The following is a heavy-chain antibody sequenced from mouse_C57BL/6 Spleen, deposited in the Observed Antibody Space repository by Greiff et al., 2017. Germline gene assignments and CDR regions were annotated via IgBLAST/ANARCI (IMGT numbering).Heavy chain of an antibody. CDR3: ARSVFYYSNREDAMDY. CDR2: IDPSDSYT. J-gene: IGHJ4*01. CDR1: GYTFTSYW. D-gene: IGHD2-5*01. V-gene: IGHV1-69*01. Sequence: VKLVESGAELVMPGASVKLSCKASGYTFTSYWMHWVKQRPGQGLEWIGEIDPSDSYTNYNQKFKGKSTLTVDTSSSTAFMQLSRLTSEDSAVYYCARSVFYYSNREDAMDYWGQGTSVTVSS.